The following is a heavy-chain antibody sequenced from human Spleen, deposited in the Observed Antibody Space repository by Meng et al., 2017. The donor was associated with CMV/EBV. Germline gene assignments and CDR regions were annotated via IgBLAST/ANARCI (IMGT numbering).Heavy chain of an antibody. V-gene: IGHV3-30*02. D-gene: IGHD5-18*01. CDR1: GFNFFSYG. J-gene: IGHJ6*02. Sequence: GESLKISCAASGFNFFSYGMHWVRQAPGKGLEWVAFIRYDGSNKYYADSVKGRFTISRDNSKNTLYLQMNSLRPEYTAVYYCAKGPYGYGEEDYYYYGMDVWGQGTTVTVSS. CDR3: AKGPYGYGEEDYYYYGMDV. CDR2: IRYDGSNK.